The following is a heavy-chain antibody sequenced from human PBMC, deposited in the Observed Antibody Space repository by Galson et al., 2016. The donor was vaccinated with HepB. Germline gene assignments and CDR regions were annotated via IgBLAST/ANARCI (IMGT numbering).Heavy chain of an antibody. CDR1: GFTFTDYY. Sequence: SLRLSCAASGFTFTDYYMDWVRQAPGKGLEWIGRTSDKARSYTTEYAASVKGRFTISRDNSKKSMYLQMNSLKTEDTAVYYCAKSGVNTLGAFDVWGQGTTVIVTS. D-gene: IGHD4/OR15-4a*01. CDR3: AKSGVNTLGAFDV. V-gene: IGHV3-72*01. CDR2: TSDKARSYTT. J-gene: IGHJ3*01.